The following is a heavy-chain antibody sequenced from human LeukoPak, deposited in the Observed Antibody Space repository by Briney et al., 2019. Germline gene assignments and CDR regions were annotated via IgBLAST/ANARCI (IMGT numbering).Heavy chain of an antibody. Sequence: SETLSLTCAVYGGSFSGYYWSWIRQPPGKGLEWIGEINHSGSTNYNPSLKSRVTISVDTSKNQFSLKLSSVTAADTAVYYCAGYYYDSSGYYCLDYWGQGTLVTVSS. CDR3: AGYYYDSSGYYCLDY. CDR1: GGSFSGYY. CDR2: INHSGST. J-gene: IGHJ4*02. V-gene: IGHV4-34*01. D-gene: IGHD3-22*01.